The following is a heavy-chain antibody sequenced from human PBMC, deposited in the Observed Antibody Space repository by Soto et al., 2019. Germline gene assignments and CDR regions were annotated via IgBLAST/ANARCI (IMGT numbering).Heavy chain of an antibody. CDR1: GFTFGNYW. Sequence: GGSLRLSCAASGFTFGNYWMTWVRQAPGKGLEWVANIKRDGSEKSYVDSVKGRFTISRDNAKNSLYLQMNSLRAEDTAVYYCERDWASTLVRGVTGYWGQGTLVTVSS. CDR3: ERDWASTLVRGVTGY. D-gene: IGHD3-10*01. J-gene: IGHJ4*02. V-gene: IGHV3-7*01. CDR2: IKRDGSEK.